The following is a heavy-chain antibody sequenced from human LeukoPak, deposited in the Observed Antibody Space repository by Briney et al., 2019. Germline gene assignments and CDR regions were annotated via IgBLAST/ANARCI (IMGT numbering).Heavy chain of an antibody. CDR3: ARVYNGDYAY. Sequence: SETLSLTCTVSGGSISSGVYYWSWIRQPPGKGLEWIGEINHRRSTNYNPSLKSRVTISADTSKNQFSLKLSSVTVADTAVYYCARVYNGDYAYWGQGTLVTVSS. CDR1: GGSISSGVYY. D-gene: IGHD4-17*01. CDR2: INHRRST. V-gene: IGHV4-39*07. J-gene: IGHJ4*02.